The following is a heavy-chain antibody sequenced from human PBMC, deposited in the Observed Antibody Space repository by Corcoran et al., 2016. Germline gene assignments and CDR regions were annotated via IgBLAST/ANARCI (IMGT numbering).Heavy chain of an antibody. D-gene: IGHD3-22*01. V-gene: IGHV3-48*04. CDR1: GFTFSSYS. CDR2: ISSSSSTI. CDR3: ARDEYYDSSGYYH. J-gene: IGHJ5*02. Sequence: EVQLVESGGGLVQPGGSLRLSCAASGFTFSSYSMNWVRQAPGKGLEWVSYISSSSSTIYYADSVKGRFTISRDNAKNSLYLQMNSLRAEGTAVYYCARDEYYDSSGYYHWGQGTLVTVSS.